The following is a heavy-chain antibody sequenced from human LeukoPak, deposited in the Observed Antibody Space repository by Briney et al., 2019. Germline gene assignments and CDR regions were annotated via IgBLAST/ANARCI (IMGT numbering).Heavy chain of an antibody. J-gene: IGHJ4*02. V-gene: IGHV3-23*01. CDR2: ISGSGGSI. Sequence: GGSLRLSCAASGFTFRSSAMSWVRQAPGKGLEWVSGISGSGGSIFNVDSVKGRFTISRDNSKNTLYLQMNSLRAEDTAVYYCAKAQGGYSYFDYWGQGTLVTVSS. CDR1: GFTFRSSA. CDR3: AKAQGGYSYFDY. D-gene: IGHD3-22*01.